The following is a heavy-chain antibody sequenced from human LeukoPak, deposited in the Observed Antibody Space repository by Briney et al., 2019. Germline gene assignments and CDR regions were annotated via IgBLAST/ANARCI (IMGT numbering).Heavy chain of an antibody. J-gene: IGHJ4*02. V-gene: IGHV4-59*01. D-gene: IGHD6-19*01. CDR1: GDSISSYY. CDR2: IYDSGST. Sequence: KPSETLSLTCTVSGDSISSYYWSWVRQPPGKGLEWIGYIYDSGSTNYNPSLESRVTISIDTSKNQFSLKLTSVTAADTAVYYCVRVLYRGSSSRGWIDFWGQGTLVTVSS. CDR3: VRVLYRGSSSRGWIDF.